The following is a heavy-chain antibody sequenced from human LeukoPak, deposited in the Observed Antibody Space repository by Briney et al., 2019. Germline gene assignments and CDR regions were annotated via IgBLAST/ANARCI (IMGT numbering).Heavy chain of an antibody. D-gene: IGHD5-18*01. V-gene: IGHV4-61*01. Sequence: SETLSLTCTVSGGSVSSGSYYWSWIRQPPGKGLEWIGYIYYSGSTNYNPSLKSRVTISVDTSKNQFSLKLSSVTAADTAVYYCASRQHYYYYGMDVWGQGTTVTVSS. CDR3: ASRQHYYYYGMDV. CDR1: GGSVSSGSYY. J-gene: IGHJ6*02. CDR2: IYYSGST.